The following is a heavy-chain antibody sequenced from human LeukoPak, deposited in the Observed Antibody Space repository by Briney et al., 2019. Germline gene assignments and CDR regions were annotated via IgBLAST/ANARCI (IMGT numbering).Heavy chain of an antibody. D-gene: IGHD2-15*01. CDR1: GFTFDDYA. CDR2: ISWNSGSI. Sequence: GGSLRLSYAASGFTFDDYAMHWVRQAPGKGLEWVSGISWNSGSIGYADSVKGRFTISRDNAKNTLYLQMNSLRAEDTAVYYCAKDYGSPSVNFDYWGQGTLVTVSS. V-gene: IGHV3-9*01. CDR3: AKDYGSPSVNFDY. J-gene: IGHJ4*02.